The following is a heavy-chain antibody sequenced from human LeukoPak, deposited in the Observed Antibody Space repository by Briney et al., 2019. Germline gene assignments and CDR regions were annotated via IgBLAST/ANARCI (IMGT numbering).Heavy chain of an antibody. Sequence: GGSLRLSCAASGFTFSSYAMSWVRQAPGKGLEWVSAISGSGGSTYYADSVKGRFTISRDNSKNTLYLQMNSLRVEDTAVYYCAKRMGVTTKFDYWGQGTLVTVSS. V-gene: IGHV3-23*01. CDR1: GFTFSSYA. J-gene: IGHJ4*02. CDR3: AKRMGVTTKFDY. D-gene: IGHD2-21*02. CDR2: ISGSGGST.